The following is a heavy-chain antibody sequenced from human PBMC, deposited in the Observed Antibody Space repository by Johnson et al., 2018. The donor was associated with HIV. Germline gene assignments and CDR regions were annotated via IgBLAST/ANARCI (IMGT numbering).Heavy chain of an antibody. CDR3: AKPYYDFWSGYYEYNAFDI. J-gene: IGHJ3*02. CDR2: IWYDGSNK. Sequence: QVQLVESGGGVVQPGGSLRLSCAASGFTFSSYGIHWVRQAPGKGLEWVAVIWYDGSNKYYADSVKGRFTISRDNSKNTIYLQMNSLRVEDTAVYYCAKPYYDFWSGYYEYNAFDIWGQGTLVTVSS. V-gene: IGHV3-33*06. D-gene: IGHD3-3*01. CDR1: GFTFSSYG.